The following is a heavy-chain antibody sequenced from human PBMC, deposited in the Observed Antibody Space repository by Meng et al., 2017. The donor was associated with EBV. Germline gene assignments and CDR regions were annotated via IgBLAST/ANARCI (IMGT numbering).Heavy chain of an antibody. CDR3: ARERPGGMATTPYFDY. CDR1: GGTFSSYA. D-gene: IGHD5-24*01. Sequence: QVQRVQSGAEVKKPGSSVKVSCKASGGTFSSYAISWVRQAPGQGLEWMGGIIPILGIANYAQKFQGRATITADKSTSTAYMELSSLRSEDTAVYYCARERPGGMATTPYFDYWGQGTLVTVSS. V-gene: IGHV1-69*10. J-gene: IGHJ4*02. CDR2: IIPILGIA.